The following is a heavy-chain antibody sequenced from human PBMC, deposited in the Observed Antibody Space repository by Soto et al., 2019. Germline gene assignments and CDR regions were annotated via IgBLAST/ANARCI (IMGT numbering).Heavy chain of an antibody. J-gene: IGHJ2*01. CDR2: SRNKANRYTT. CDR1: GFTLSDHY. V-gene: IGHV3-72*01. CDR3: SRDFVDDYFDL. Sequence: PGGSLRLSCAASGFTLSDHYVDWVRQAPGKGLEWVGRSRNKANRYTTEYATSVKGRFTISRDDSKNSLYLQMNSLKTEDTAVYFCSRDFVDDYFDLWGRGTLVTVSS.